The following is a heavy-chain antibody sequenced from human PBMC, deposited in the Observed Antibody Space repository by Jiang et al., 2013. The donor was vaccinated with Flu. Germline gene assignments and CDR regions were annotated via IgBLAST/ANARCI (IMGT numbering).Heavy chain of an antibody. CDR3: ARYYDSSGYYFGGFDY. J-gene: IGHJ4*02. V-gene: IGHV6-1*01. CDR2: TYYRSKWYN. Sequence: QTLSLTCAISGDSVSSNSAAWNWIRQSPSRGLEWLGRTYYRSKWYNDYAVSVKSRIAINPDTSKNQFSLQLNSVTPEDTAVYYCARYYDSSGYYFGGFDYWGQGTLVTVSS. D-gene: IGHD3-22*01. CDR1: GDSVSSNSAA.